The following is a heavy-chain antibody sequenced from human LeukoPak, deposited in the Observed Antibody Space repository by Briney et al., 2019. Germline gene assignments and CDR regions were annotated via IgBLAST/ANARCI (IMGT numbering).Heavy chain of an antibody. Sequence: SETLSLTCTVSGGSITSYYWTWIRQPPGKGLEWIGLIYGDGSTKYNPSLKSRVTMSVDTSKNQFSLKLSSATAADSAVYYCARDKDSGTNHAKIRYYVWGQGTMVTVSS. CDR3: ARDKDSGTNHAKIRYYV. CDR2: IYGDGST. J-gene: IGHJ3*01. CDR1: GGSITSYY. D-gene: IGHD1-26*01. V-gene: IGHV4-59*01.